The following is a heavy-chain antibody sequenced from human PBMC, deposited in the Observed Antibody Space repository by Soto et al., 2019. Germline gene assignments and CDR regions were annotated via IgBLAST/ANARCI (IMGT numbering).Heavy chain of an antibody. J-gene: IGHJ6*02. CDR1: GFTFSSYA. D-gene: IGHD3-22*01. V-gene: IGHV3-23*01. CDR3: AKAYYDSSGYYPDYYYYGMDV. Sequence: PGGSLRLSCAASGFTFSSYAMSWVRQAPGKGLEWVSATSGSGGSTYYADSVKGRFTISRDNSKNTLYLQMNSLRAEDTAVYYCAKAYYDSSGYYPDYYYYGMDVWGQGTTVTVSS. CDR2: TSGSGGST.